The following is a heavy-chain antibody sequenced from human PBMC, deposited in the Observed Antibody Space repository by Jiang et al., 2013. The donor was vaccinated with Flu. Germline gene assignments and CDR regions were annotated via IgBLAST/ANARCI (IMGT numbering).Heavy chain of an antibody. CDR2: YDPEDGEI. CDR3: ATAPPFYGDLDH. V-gene: IGHV1-24*01. J-gene: IGHJ4*02. CDR1: GNTLIELS. D-gene: IGHD4-17*01. Sequence: SGAEVKKPGASVKVSCKVSGNTLIELSIHWVRQVPGKGLEWMGGYDPEDGEIIYAQKLQGRVRMTEDTSANTAYMELSSLRSEDTAVYYCATAPPFYGDLDHWGQGTLVTVSS.